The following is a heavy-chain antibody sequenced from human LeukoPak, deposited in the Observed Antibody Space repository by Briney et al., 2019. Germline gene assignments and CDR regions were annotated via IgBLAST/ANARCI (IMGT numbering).Heavy chain of an antibody. Sequence: ASETLSLTCTVPGGSISSYHWSWIRQSPGKGLEWTGYIYYSGSTNYNPSLKSRVTISLDTSKNQFSLKLISVTAADTAVYYCARAYGGYSSSPYNWLDPWGQGTLVTVSS. CDR3: ARAYGGYSSSPYNWLDP. D-gene: IGHD6-6*01. CDR2: IYYSGST. J-gene: IGHJ5*02. CDR1: GGSISSYH. V-gene: IGHV4-59*01.